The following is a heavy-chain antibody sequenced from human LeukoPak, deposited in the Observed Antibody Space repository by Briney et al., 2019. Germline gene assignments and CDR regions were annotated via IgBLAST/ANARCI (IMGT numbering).Heavy chain of an antibody. V-gene: IGHV3-48*02. CDR2: ISSGSSTI. D-gene: IGHD3-16*01. CDR3: ARGETARVDY. J-gene: IGHJ4*02. Sequence: GGALRLSCAASGFTFSTYKMKWVRQAPGKGLEWLSYISSGSSTIYYADSVEGRFTISRDNAKNSLYLQMNSLRDEDTAVYYCARGETARVDYWGQGILVTVSS. CDR1: GFTFSTYK.